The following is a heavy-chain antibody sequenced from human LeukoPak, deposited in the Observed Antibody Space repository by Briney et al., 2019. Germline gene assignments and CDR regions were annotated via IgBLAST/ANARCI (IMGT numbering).Heavy chain of an antibody. Sequence: GGSLRLSCAASGFTFGDYYMSWIRQAPGKGLEWVSYISSSSSYTSYADSVKGRFTISRDNAKNSLYLQMNSLRAEDTAVYYCARAQGSIAVPDYWGQGTLVTVSS. D-gene: IGHD6-19*01. CDR2: ISSSSSYT. CDR3: ARAQGSIAVPDY. J-gene: IGHJ4*02. CDR1: GFTFGDYY. V-gene: IGHV3-11*06.